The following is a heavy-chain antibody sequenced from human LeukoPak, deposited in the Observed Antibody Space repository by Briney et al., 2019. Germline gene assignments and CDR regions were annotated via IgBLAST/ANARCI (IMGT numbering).Heavy chain of an antibody. J-gene: IGHJ3*02. CDR3: ARLPKWRWLAGGVDAFDI. CDR1: GGSISSGDYY. Sequence: SETLSLTCTVSGGSISSGDYYWSWIRQPPGKGLEWIGYIYYSGSTYYNPSLKSRVTISVDTSKNQFSLKLSSVTAADTAVYYCARLPKWRWLAGGVDAFDIWGQGTMVTVSS. V-gene: IGHV4-30-4*01. CDR2: IYYSGST. D-gene: IGHD6-19*01.